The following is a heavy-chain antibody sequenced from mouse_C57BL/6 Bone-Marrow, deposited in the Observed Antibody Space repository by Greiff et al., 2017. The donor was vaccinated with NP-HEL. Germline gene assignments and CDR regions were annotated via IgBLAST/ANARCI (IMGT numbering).Heavy chain of an antibody. D-gene: IGHD2-12*01. V-gene: IGHV1-50*01. CDR2: IDPSDSYT. J-gene: IGHJ4*01. CDR1: GYTFTSYW. CDR3: ARCSYSGAMDY. Sequence: QVQLQQPGAELVKPGASVKLSCKASGYTFTSYWMQWVKQRPGQGLEWIGEIDPSDSYTNYNQKFKGKATLTVDTSSSTAYMQRSSLTSEDSAVYYCARCSYSGAMDYWGQGTSVTVSS.